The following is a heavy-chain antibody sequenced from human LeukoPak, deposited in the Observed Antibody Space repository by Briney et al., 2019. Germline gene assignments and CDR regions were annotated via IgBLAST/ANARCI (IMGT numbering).Heavy chain of an antibody. CDR2: ISSSGSTI. Sequence: PGGSLRLSCAASGFTFSSYEMNWVRQAPGKGLEWVSYISSSGSTIYYADPVKGRFTISGDNAKNTLYLQMNSLRAEDTAVYYCARSGRGGAFDIWGQGTMVTVSS. D-gene: IGHD1-26*01. J-gene: IGHJ3*02. CDR3: ARSGRGGAFDI. CDR1: GFTFSSYE. V-gene: IGHV3-48*03.